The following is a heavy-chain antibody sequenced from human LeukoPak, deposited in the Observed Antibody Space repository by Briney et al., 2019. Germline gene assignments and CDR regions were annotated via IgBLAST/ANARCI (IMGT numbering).Heavy chain of an antibody. D-gene: IGHD1-26*01. CDR2: ISGSGGST. J-gene: IGHJ4*02. V-gene: IGHV3-23*01. CDR3: AKDRGELTY. Sequence: GGSLRLSCAASGFTFSNYAMSWVRQAPGKGLEWVAAISGSGGSTYYADSVKGRFTISRDNSKNTLYLQMSSLRAEDTAVYYCAKDRGELTYWGQGTLVTVSS. CDR1: GFTFSNYA.